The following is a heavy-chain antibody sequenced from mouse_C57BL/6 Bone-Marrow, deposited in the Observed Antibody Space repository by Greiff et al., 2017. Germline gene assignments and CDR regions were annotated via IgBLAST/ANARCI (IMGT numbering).Heavy chain of an antibody. CDR2: ISGGGGNT. V-gene: IGHV5-9*01. D-gene: IGHD1-1*01. CDR1: GFTFRSYT. J-gene: IGHJ2*01. CDR3: ARGYYYGSSLYFDY. Sequence: EVKLMESGGGLVKPGGSLKLSCAASGFTFRSYTMSWVRQTPEKRLEWVATISGGGGNTYYPDSVKGRFTISRDNAKNTLYLQMSSLRSEDTALYYCARGYYYGSSLYFDYWGQGTTLTVSS.